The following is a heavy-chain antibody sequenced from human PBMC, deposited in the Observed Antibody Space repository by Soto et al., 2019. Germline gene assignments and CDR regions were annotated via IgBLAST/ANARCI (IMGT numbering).Heavy chain of an antibody. CDR3: AREAGYCGVGSCFRSAFDL. J-gene: IGHJ3*01. D-gene: IGHD2-15*01. CDR2: TFNFDGSL. Sequence: EVQLVESGGRLVKPGGSLRLSCAASGFALSTYSIGWVRQAPGKGLEWVSFTFNFDGSLYYADSVKGRFAISRDNAKNSVYLQMNSLRAEDTAVYYCAREAGYCGVGSCFRSAFDLWGQGTVVTVS. V-gene: IGHV3-21*01. CDR1: GFALSTYS.